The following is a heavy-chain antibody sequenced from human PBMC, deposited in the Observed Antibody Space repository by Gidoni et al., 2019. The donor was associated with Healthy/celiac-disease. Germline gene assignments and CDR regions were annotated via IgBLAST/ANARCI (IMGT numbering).Heavy chain of an antibody. CDR2: IRYDGSNK. D-gene: IGHD6-19*01. V-gene: IGHV3-30*02. Sequence: QVQLVESGGGVVQPGGSLRLSCAASGFTFSSYGMHWVRQAPGKGLEWVAFIRYDGSNKYYADSVKGRFTISRDNSKNTLYLQMNSLRAEDTAVYYCAKGLAVAGLDYWGQGTLVTVSS. CDR1: GFTFSSYG. CDR3: AKGLAVAGLDY. J-gene: IGHJ4*02.